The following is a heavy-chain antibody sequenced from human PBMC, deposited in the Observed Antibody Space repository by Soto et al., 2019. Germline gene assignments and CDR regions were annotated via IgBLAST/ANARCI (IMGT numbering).Heavy chain of an antibody. J-gene: IGHJ6*02. V-gene: IGHV2-70*11. D-gene: IGHD6-19*01. CDR1: GFSLSTSGMC. CDR3: ARIRAVAGTRYYYGMDV. CDR2: IDWDDDK. Sequence: GSGPTLVNPTQTLTLTCTFSGFSLSTSGMCVSWIRQPPGKALEWLARIDWDDDKYYSTSLKTRLTISKDTSKNQVVLTMTNMDPVDTATYYCARIRAVAGTRYYYGMDVWGQGTTVTVSS.